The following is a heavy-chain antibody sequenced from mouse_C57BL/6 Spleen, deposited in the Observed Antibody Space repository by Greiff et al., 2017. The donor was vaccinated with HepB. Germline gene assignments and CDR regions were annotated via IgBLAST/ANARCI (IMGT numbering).Heavy chain of an antibody. J-gene: IGHJ2*01. CDR2: ISDGGSYT. CDR3: ARGCDYFFDY. CDR1: GFTFSSYA. Sequence: EVHLVESGGGLVKPGGSLKLSCAASGFTFSSYAMSWVRQTPEKRLEWVATISDGGSYTYYPDNVKGRFTISRDNAKNNLYLQLSHLKSEDTAMYYCARGCDYFFDYWGQGTTLTVSS. D-gene: IGHD2-4*01. V-gene: IGHV5-4*01.